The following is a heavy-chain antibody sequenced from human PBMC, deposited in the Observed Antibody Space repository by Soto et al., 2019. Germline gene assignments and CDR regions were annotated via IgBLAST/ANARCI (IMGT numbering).Heavy chain of an antibody. V-gene: IGHV3-7*01. CDR3: ARARWELLNNGLDI. CDR2: IKHDGSEK. CDR1: GFIFSDYW. Sequence: PGGSLRLSCAGSGFIFSDYWMSWVRQAPGKGLEWVANIKHDGSEKEYVDPLKGRVTISRDNAKNSLFLQLNFLRAEDTAVYYCARARWELLNNGLDIWGQGTMVTVSS. J-gene: IGHJ3*02. D-gene: IGHD2-15*01.